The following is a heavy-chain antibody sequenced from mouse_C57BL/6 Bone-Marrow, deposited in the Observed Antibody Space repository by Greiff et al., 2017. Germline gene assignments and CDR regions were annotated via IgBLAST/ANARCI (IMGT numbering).Heavy chain of an antibody. Sequence: QVQLQQPGAELVKPGASVKLSCKASGYTFTSYWMHWVKQRPGQGLAWIGMIHPNSGSTNYNEKFKSKATLTVDKSSSTAYMQLSSLTSEDSAVYYCARTAQATWNYAMDYWGQGTSVTVSS. V-gene: IGHV1-64*01. CDR2: IHPNSGST. J-gene: IGHJ4*01. CDR1: GYTFTSYW. CDR3: ARTAQATWNYAMDY. D-gene: IGHD3-2*02.